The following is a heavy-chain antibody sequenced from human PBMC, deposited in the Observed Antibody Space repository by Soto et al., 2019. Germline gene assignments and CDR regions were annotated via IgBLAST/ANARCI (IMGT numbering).Heavy chain of an antibody. CDR3: ARRSGQFCSGGACYLYFDS. CDR2: ILSSGST. J-gene: IGHJ5*01. V-gene: IGHV4-59*08. Sequence: SETLSLTCTVSGGSISGSHWSWIRQPPGKGLEWIGHILSSGSTNYNPSLKSRVTMSADTSKNHFPLKLSAVTAADTAVYHCARRSGQFCSGGACYLYFDSWGQGTLVTVSS. CDR1: GGSISGSH. D-gene: IGHD2-15*01.